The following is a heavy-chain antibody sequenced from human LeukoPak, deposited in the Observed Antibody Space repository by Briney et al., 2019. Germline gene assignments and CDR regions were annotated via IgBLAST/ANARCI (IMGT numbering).Heavy chain of an antibody. CDR1: GGSIRSSSYY. CDR3: ARRSSRAADFDY. Sequence: MTSETLSLTCTVSGGSIRSSSYYWGWIRQPPGKGLEWIGSVYYSGTAYFNPSLESRVTISVDTSMHQFSLRLRSVTAADTAVYYCARRSSRAADFDYWGQGTLVTVSS. D-gene: IGHD6-13*01. CDR2: VYYSGTA. V-gene: IGHV4-39*01. J-gene: IGHJ4*02.